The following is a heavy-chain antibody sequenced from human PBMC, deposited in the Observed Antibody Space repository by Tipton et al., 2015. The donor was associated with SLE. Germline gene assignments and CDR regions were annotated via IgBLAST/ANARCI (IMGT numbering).Heavy chain of an antibody. Sequence: QSGAEVKKPGASVKVSCKASGYTFTSYGISWVRQAPGQGLEWMGWISAYNGNTNYAQKLQGRVTMTTDTSTSTAYMELRSLRSDDTAVYYCARSSFSDYVWGSDIGDYWGQGTLVTVSS. CDR1: GYTFTSYG. D-gene: IGHD3-16*01. V-gene: IGHV1-18*01. CDR3: ARSSFSDYVWGSDIGDY. J-gene: IGHJ4*02. CDR2: ISAYNGNT.